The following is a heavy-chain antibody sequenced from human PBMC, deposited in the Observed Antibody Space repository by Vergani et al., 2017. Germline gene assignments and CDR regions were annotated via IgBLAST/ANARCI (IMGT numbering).Heavy chain of an antibody. CDR1: GFTFSSYG. Sequence: QVQLVESGGGVVQPGRSLRLSCAASGFTFSSYGMHWVRQAPGKGLEWVAVIWYDGSNKYYADSVKGRFTISRDNSKNTLHLQINNLRVEDTAVYYCARGNYYGSGTYVDPWGQGTLVTVSS. D-gene: IGHD3-10*01. CDR3: ARGNYYGSGTYVDP. J-gene: IGHJ5*02. V-gene: IGHV3-33*01. CDR2: IWYDGSNK.